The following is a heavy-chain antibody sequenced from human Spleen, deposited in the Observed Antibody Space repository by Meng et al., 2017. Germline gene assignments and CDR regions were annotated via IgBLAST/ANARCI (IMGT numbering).Heavy chain of an antibody. CDR1: GLTFNRDA. CDR2: ISTDGSSQ. D-gene: IGHD6-19*01. J-gene: IGHJ5*02. Sequence: GESLKISCAASGLTFNRDAMSWVRQAPGKGLEWVAVISTDGSSQSYADSVKGRFTISRDNSKNTLSLQMISLRVEDTGVYYCAEERGSSGRAGWFDPWGQGTLVTVSS. CDR3: AEERGSSGRAGWFDP. V-gene: IGHV3-30*01.